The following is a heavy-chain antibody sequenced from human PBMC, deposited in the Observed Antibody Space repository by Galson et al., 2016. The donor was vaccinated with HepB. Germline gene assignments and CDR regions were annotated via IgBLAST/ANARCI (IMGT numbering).Heavy chain of an antibody. CDR2: IIPMSGRT. Sequence: SVKVSCKASGGTFSSSTFNWVRQAPGQGLAWMGEIIPMSGRTNYAQNFQGRLTITADKSTSTAYMELSSLRFEDTAVYYCANLIGDSGNYRGNWGQGSLVTVSS. V-gene: IGHV1-69*06. J-gene: IGHJ4*02. D-gene: IGHD3-16*02. CDR1: GGTFSSST. CDR3: ANLIGDSGNYRGN.